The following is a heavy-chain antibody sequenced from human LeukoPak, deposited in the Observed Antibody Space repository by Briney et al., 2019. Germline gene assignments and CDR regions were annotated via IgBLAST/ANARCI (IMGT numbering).Heavy chain of an antibody. V-gene: IGHV3-23*01. J-gene: IGHJ5*02. D-gene: IGHD2-2*01. CDR2: ISGSGGST. CDR3: AKDLWPSIVVVPAARVNWFDP. CDR1: GFTFSSYA. Sequence: PGGSLRLSCAASGFTFSSYAMSWVRQAPGKGLEWVSAISGSGGSTYYADSVKGRFTISRDNSKNTLYLQMNSLRAEDTAVYYCAKDLWPSIVVVPAARVNWFDPWGQGTLVTVSS.